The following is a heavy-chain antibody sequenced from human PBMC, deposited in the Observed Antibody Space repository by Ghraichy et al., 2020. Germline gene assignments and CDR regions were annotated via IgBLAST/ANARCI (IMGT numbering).Heavy chain of an antibody. V-gene: IGHV4-34*01. Sequence: SETLSLTCAVYGGSFSGYYWSWIRQPPGKGLEWIGEINHSGSTNYNPSLKSRVTISVDTSKNQFSLKLSSVTAADTAVYYCARGIARVIAAAGTVPAWLYYFDYWGQGTLVTVSS. D-gene: IGHD6-13*01. CDR3: ARGIARVIAAAGTVPAWLYYFDY. J-gene: IGHJ4*02. CDR1: GGSFSGYY. CDR2: INHSGST.